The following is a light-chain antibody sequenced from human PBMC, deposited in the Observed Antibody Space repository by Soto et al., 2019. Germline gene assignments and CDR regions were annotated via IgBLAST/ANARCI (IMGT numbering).Light chain of an antibody. J-gene: IGKJ2*01. CDR3: QQSYRSPYT. CDR1: QSINIY. V-gene: IGKV1-39*01. CDR2: AAS. Sequence: GDRVTLTCRASQSINIYLNWYQQKPGKAPTLLIYAASSLQSGVPSRFSGGGSRTDFTLTISSLQTEDFATYYCQQSYRSPYTFCTGTKLEI.